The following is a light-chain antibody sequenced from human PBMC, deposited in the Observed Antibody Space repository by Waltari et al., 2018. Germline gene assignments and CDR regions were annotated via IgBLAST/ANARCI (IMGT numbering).Light chain of an antibody. Sequence: EIVLTQSPATLSLSPGERATLSCRASQSVSSYLAWYQQKPGQAPRLRVYDASNRANGIRARVRGSGSGTDFTLTISSLEPEDFAVYYCQQRSNWRLTFGGGTKVEIK. J-gene: IGKJ4*01. CDR2: DAS. V-gene: IGKV3-11*01. CDR1: QSVSSY. CDR3: QQRSNWRLT.